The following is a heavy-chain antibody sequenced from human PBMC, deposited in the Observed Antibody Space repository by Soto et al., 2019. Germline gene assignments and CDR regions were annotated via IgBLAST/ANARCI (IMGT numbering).Heavy chain of an antibody. J-gene: IGHJ5*02. CDR3: ARDRRVVYAISTTGFDP. CDR1: GGSISSGGYY. Sequence: SETLSLTSTVSGGSISSGGYYWSWIRQHPGKGLEWIGYIYYSGSTNYNPSLKSRVTISVDTSKNQFSLKLSSVTAADTAVYYCARDRRVVYAISTTGFDPWGQGTLVTVSS. D-gene: IGHD2-8*02. V-gene: IGHV4-61*08. CDR2: IYYSGST.